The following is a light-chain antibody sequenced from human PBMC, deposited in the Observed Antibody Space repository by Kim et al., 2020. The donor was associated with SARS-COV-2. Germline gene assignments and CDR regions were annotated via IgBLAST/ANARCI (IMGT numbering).Light chain of an antibody. V-gene: IGKV3-20*01. CDR3: QQYGSSPWT. Sequence: IVLTQSPGTLSLSPGERATLFCRASQSVASNYLAWYQQKPGQAPRLLIYGASSRATGTPDRFSGSGSGTDFTLTISRLEPEDFGVYHCQQYGSSPWTFGQGTKVEIK. J-gene: IGKJ1*01. CDR2: GAS. CDR1: QSVASNY.